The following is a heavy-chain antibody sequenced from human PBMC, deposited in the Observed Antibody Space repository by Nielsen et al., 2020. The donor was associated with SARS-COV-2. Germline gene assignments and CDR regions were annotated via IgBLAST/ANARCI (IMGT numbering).Heavy chain of an antibody. J-gene: IGHJ4*02. CDR3: ARDGRVDAVASWYLDY. V-gene: IGHV1-18*01. Sequence: ASVKVSCKASGYTFSSYGISWVRQAPGQGLEWMGWISAYNGNTNYAQKLQGRVTMTTDTSTSTAYMELRSLRSDDTAVYYCARDGRVDAVASWYLDYWGQGTLVTVSS. D-gene: IGHD6-13*01. CDR1: GYTFSSYG. CDR2: ISAYNGNT.